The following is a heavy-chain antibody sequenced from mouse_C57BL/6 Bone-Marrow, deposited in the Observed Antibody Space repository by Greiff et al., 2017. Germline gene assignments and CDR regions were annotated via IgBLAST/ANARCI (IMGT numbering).Heavy chain of an antibody. CDR3: ARGGY. CDR2: IDPSDSYT. V-gene: IGHV1-59*01. Sequence: QVQLQQPGAELVRPGTSVKLSCKASGYTFTSYWMHWVKQRPGQGLEWIGVIDPSDSYTNYTQKFKGKATLTVDTSSSTAYMQLSSLTSEDSAGYYCARGGYWGQGTLVTVSA. J-gene: IGHJ3*01. CDR1: GYTFTSYW.